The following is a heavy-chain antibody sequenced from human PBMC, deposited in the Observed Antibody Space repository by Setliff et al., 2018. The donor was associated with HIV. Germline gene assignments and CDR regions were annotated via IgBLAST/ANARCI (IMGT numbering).Heavy chain of an antibody. CDR1: GGSLTHHDHY. V-gene: IGHV4-61*08. Sequence: TSETLSLTCTVSGGSLTHHDHYCSWIRQPPGKPLEWIASIYHSGTTNYNGSLRSRSTISVDTSKNQFSLRLSSVTTADTAVYYCARDPGITAAGTEYFDSWGQGILVTVSS. J-gene: IGHJ4*02. CDR2: IYHSGTT. D-gene: IGHD6-13*01. CDR3: ARDPGITAAGTEYFDS.